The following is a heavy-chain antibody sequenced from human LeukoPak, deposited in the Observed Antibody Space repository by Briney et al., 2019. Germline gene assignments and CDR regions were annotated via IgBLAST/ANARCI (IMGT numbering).Heavy chain of an antibody. CDR3: ARRQPALWHLDL. CDR2: ISDSGDNR. CDR1: GFTFSSYA. J-gene: IGHJ2*01. Sequence: GGSLRLSCAASGFTFSSYAMTWVRQAPGKGLEWVSGISDSGDNRYNADAVKGRFTISRDNSKNTLYLQMNSLGAEDTAAYFCARRQPALWHLDLWGRGTLVTVSS. V-gene: IGHV3-23*01.